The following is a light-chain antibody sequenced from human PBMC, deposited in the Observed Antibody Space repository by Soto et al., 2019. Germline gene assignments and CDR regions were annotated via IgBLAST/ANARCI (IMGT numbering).Light chain of an antibody. CDR3: QQYADWRT. Sequence: EIVMTQSPATLSVSPGEIAALSCTASQTVCRNLAWYQQTPGQAPRLLIYGASTRATGIPARFSGSGSGTEFTLTLYSRRSEDSAVYYCQQYADWRTFGPGTPVEIK. CDR2: GAS. J-gene: IGKJ1*01. CDR1: QTVCRN. V-gene: IGKV3-15*01.